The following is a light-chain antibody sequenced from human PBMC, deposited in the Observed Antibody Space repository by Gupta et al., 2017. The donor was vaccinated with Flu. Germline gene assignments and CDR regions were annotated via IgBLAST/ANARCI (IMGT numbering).Light chain of an antibody. Sequence: DIQFTQSPSSLSASVGDRVTITCRASQSINSYLIGYQQQSGKDTPRLLYAASSLQGGVPSRCISSRSGADYTLTIISLQPEDFATDYCQQSHSTTPKTFGGGTKVEIK. CDR1: QSINSY. CDR2: AAS. CDR3: QQSHSTTPKT. J-gene: IGKJ4*01. V-gene: IGKV1-39*01.